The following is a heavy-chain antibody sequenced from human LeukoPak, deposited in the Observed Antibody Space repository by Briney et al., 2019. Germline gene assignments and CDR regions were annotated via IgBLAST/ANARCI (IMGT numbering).Heavy chain of an antibody. CDR2: ISYDGSNK. CDR3: AKDAIAAAYTSYYGMDV. CDR1: GFTFSGYG. J-gene: IGHJ6*02. Sequence: GGSLRLSCAASGFTFSGYGMHWVRQAPGKGLEWVAVISYDGSNKYYADSVKGRFTISRDNSKNTLYLQMNSLRAEDTAVYYCAKDAIAAAYTSYYGMDVWGQGTTVTVSS. V-gene: IGHV3-30*18. D-gene: IGHD6-13*01.